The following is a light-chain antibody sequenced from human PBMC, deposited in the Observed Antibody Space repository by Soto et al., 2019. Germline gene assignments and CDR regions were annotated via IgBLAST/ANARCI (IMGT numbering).Light chain of an antibody. V-gene: IGLV7-46*01. CDR2: DTT. Sequence: QAVVTQEPSLTVSPGGTVTLTCGSSTGAVTSGHYPYWFQQKPGQAPRTLIYDTTNKHSWTPARFSGSLLGGKAALTLSGAQPEDEAGYYCLLSYSGARSVVFGGGTQLTVL. CDR1: TGAVTSGHY. CDR3: LLSYSGARSVV. J-gene: IGLJ2*01.